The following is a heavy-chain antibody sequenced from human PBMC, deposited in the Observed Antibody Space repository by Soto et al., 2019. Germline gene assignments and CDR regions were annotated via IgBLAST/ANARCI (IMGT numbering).Heavy chain of an antibody. CDR2: IYYSGST. V-gene: IGHV4-31*03. D-gene: IGHD3-10*01. CDR1: GGSISSGGYY. J-gene: IGHJ4*02. Sequence: PSETLSLTCTVSGGSISSGGYYWSWIRQHPGKGLEWIGYIYYSGSTYYNPSLKSRVTISVDTSKNQFSLKLSSVTAADTAVYYCARARRGSYGSGSLFDYWGQGTLVTVSS. CDR3: ARARRGSYGSGSLFDY.